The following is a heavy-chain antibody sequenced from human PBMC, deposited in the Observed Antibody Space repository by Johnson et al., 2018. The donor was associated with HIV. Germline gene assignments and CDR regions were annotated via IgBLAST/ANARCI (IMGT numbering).Heavy chain of an antibody. D-gene: IGHD3-16*01. J-gene: IGHJ3*02. CDR2: IYSGGST. CDR3: ARGRGALDI. V-gene: IGHV3-66*01. Sequence: VQLVESGGGLVQRGGSLRLSCVASGVTVSNNYMIWVRQAPGKGLEWVSVIYSGGSTYQADSVKGRFTISRDNANNSLYVQMNSLRAEDTAVYYCARGRGALDIWGQGTMVTVSS. CDR1: GVTVSNNY.